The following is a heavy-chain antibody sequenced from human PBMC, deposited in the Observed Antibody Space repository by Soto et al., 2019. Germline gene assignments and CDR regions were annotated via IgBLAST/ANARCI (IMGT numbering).Heavy chain of an antibody. J-gene: IGHJ3*02. CDR3: AAGVGDTAMVKLDAFDI. CDR2: INPNSGGT. D-gene: IGHD5-18*01. CDR1: GYTFTGYY. V-gene: IGHV1-2*02. Sequence: SVKVSCKASGYTFTGYYMHWVRQAPGQGLEWMGWINPNSGGTNYAQKFQGRVTMTRDTSISTAYMELSRLRSDDTAVYYCAAGVGDTAMVKLDAFDIWGQGTVVTVS.